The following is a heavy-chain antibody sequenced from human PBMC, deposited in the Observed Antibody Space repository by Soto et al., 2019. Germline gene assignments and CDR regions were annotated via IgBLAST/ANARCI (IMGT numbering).Heavy chain of an antibody. CDR3: ATQKRIAAAGDAFDI. D-gene: IGHD6-13*01. Sequence: GGSLRLSCATSGFTVSSNYMSWVRQAPGKGLEWVSVIYSGGSTYYADSVKGRFTISRDNSKNTLYLQMNSLRAEDTAVYYCATQKRIAAAGDAFDIWGQGTMVTVSS. V-gene: IGHV3-53*01. J-gene: IGHJ3*02. CDR1: GFTVSSNY. CDR2: IYSGGST.